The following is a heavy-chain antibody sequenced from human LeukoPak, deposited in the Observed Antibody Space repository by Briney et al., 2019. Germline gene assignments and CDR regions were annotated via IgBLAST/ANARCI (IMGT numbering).Heavy chain of an antibody. CDR2: INHSGSI. V-gene: IGHV4-34*01. J-gene: IGHJ3*02. Sequence: SETLSLTCAVYGASFSGYYWSWIRQPPGKGLEWSGEINHSGSINYNTSLKSRVTISVDPSKNQFSLKLSSVTAADTAVEYCARARGYSYGPDAFDIWGQGTMVTVSS. CDR3: ARARGYSYGPDAFDI. D-gene: IGHD5-18*01. CDR1: GASFSGYY.